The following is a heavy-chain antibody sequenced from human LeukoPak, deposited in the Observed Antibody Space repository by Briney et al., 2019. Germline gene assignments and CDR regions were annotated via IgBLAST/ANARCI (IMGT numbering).Heavy chain of an antibody. V-gene: IGHV3-33*08. J-gene: IGHJ4*02. D-gene: IGHD5-18*01. Sequence: GRSLRLSCAASGFTFSSYAMHWVRQAPGKGLEWVAVIWYDGSKKYYADSVKGRFTISRDNSKNTLYLQMNSLRAEDTAVYYCARIDNYGDYWGQGTLVTVSS. CDR2: IWYDGSKK. CDR3: ARIDNYGDY. CDR1: GFTFSSYA.